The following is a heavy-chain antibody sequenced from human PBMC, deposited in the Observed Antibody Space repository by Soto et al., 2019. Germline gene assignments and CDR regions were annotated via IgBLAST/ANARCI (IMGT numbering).Heavy chain of an antibody. J-gene: IGHJ4*02. CDR3: ARDGGSGYYYESFYFDY. V-gene: IGHV3-21*01. D-gene: IGHD3-22*01. Sequence: GGSLRLSCAASGFTFSSYSMNWVRQAPGKGLEWVSSISSSSSYIYYADSVKGRFTISRDNAKNSLYLQMNSLRAEDTAVYYCARDGGSGYYYESFYFDYWGQGTLVTVSS. CDR1: GFTFSSYS. CDR2: ISSSSSYI.